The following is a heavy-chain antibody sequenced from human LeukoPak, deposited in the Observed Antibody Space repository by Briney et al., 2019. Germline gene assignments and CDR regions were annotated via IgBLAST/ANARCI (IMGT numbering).Heavy chain of an antibody. CDR1: GFTFSSYG. V-gene: IGHV3-23*01. J-gene: IGHJ6*02. Sequence: PGGSLRLSCAASGFTFSSYGMSWVRQAPGKGLEWVSAITGSGGSTYYADSVKGRFTISRDNSKNTLYLQMNSLRAEDTAVYYCAKDLAAMIAPPRPRSYYYYYGMDVWGQGTTVTVSS. CDR3: AKDLAAMIAPPRPRSYYYYYGMDV. CDR2: ITGSGGST. D-gene: IGHD2-2*01.